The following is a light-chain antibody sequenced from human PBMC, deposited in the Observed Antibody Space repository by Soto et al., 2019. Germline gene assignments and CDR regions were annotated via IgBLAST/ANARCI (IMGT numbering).Light chain of an antibody. J-gene: IGKJ1*01. Sequence: EIVLTQSPATLSLSPGERATLSCRASQSVSSYLALYQQKPGHAPMLLFYDATSRATGIPARFSGSASGTDFPPTISSLEPEDFAVYCWQHRSNWPPTFGQGTKVDIK. CDR3: QHRSNWPPT. CDR1: QSVSSY. V-gene: IGKV3-11*01. CDR2: DAT.